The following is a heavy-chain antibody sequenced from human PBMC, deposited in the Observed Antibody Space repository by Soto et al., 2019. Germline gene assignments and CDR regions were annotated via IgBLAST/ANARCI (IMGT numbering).Heavy chain of an antibody. Sequence: SETLSLTCDVSGASITTYYWSLIRQAPGKGLERIGNVYHTGSTDYNSSLRSRVTISVDTSKNQFSLNMNSVTAADTAVYYCARRLLGSRWTIDSWGQGAAVTV. D-gene: IGHD3-3*02. CDR1: GASITTYY. J-gene: IGHJ4*02. V-gene: IGHV4-59*13. CDR2: VYHTGST. CDR3: ARRLLGSRWTIDS.